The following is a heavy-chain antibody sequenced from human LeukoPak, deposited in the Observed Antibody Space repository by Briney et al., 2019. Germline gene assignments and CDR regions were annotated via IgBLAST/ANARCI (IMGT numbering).Heavy chain of an antibody. CDR1: GFTFSSYW. Sequence: PGGSLRLXCAASGFTFSSYWMHWVRRAPGKGLVWVSRINSDGSSTSYADSVKGRFTISRDNAKNTLYLQMNSLRAEDTAVYYCAREVTTGTLYGDYSWFDPWGQGTLVTVSS. J-gene: IGHJ5*02. D-gene: IGHD4-17*01. CDR3: AREVTTGTLYGDYSWFDP. CDR2: INSDGSST. V-gene: IGHV3-74*01.